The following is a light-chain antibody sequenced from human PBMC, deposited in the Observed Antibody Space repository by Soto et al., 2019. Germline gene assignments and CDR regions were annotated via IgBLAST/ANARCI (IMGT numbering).Light chain of an antibody. V-gene: IGKV3-15*01. CDR2: GAS. CDR1: QSVDTN. CDR3: QQYYNWPPYT. Sequence: PGDRATLSCRASQSVDTNVAWYQQKPGQAPRLLVHGASTRATGVPARFTGIGSGTDFTLTISGLQSDDFAVYYCQQYYNWPPYTFGQGTKLQIK. J-gene: IGKJ2*01.